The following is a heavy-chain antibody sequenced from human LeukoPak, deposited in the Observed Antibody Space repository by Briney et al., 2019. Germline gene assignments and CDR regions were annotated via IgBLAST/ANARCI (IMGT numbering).Heavy chain of an antibody. J-gene: IGHJ4*02. CDR3: AKPTSSSSGYFDY. Sequence: PGGSLRLSCAASGFTFSSYAMSWVRQAPGKGLECVSAISGSGGRTYYADSVKGRFTISRDNSKNTLYLQMNSLRAEDTAVYYCAKPTSSSSGYFDYWGQGTLVTVSS. CDR2: ISGSGGRT. D-gene: IGHD6-13*01. CDR1: GFTFSSYA. V-gene: IGHV3-23*01.